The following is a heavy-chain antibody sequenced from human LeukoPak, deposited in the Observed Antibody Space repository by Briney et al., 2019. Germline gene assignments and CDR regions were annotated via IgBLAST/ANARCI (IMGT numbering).Heavy chain of an antibody. CDR3: AREDYNRPFDY. Sequence: GGSLRLSRVASGFTSCSNAMSWVRPAPGKGLEWVSAISGTGGSTYFADSVKGQFTISRDNSKNTLYLQMNSLRDEYTAVYYCAREDYNRPFDYWGQGTLVTVSS. D-gene: IGHD4-11*01. J-gene: IGHJ4*02. CDR1: GFTSCSNA. CDR2: ISGTGGST. V-gene: IGHV3-23*01.